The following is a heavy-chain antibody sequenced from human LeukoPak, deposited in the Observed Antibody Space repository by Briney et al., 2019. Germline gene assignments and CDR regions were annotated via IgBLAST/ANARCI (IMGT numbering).Heavy chain of an antibody. D-gene: IGHD1-26*01. J-gene: IGHJ5*02. CDR2: IYYSGST. Sequence: SETLSLTCTVSGGSISSYYWSWIRQPPGKGLEWIGYIYYSGSTNYNPSLKSRVTISVDTSKNQFSLKLSSVTAADTAVYYCARVGPRVGATPNWFDPWGQGTLVTVSS. CDR1: GGSISSYY. CDR3: ARVGPRVGATPNWFDP. V-gene: IGHV4-59*01.